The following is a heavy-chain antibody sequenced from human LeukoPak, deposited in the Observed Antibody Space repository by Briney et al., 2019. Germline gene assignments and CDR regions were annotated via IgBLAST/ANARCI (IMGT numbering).Heavy chain of an antibody. D-gene: IGHD3-10*01. CDR3: ARPYYYGSGSYSVPAD. J-gene: IGHJ4*02. Sequence: GGSLRLSCAASGFTFSSYSTNWVRQAPGKGLEWVSYISSSSSTIYYADSVKGRFTISRDNAKNSLYLQMNSLRAEDTAVYYCARPYYYGSGSYSVPADWGQGTLVTVSS. CDR2: ISSSSSTI. V-gene: IGHV3-48*01. CDR1: GFTFSSYS.